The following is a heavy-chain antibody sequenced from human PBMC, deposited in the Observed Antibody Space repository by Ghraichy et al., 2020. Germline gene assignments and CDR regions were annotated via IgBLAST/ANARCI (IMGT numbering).Heavy chain of an antibody. CDR2: ISSSSSYI. J-gene: IGHJ6*03. V-gene: IGHV3-21*01. CDR3: ARDSRGDYYYYMDV. D-gene: IGHD3-10*01. Sequence: GGSLRLSCAASGITVNEKYMSWVRQAPGKGLEWVSSISSSSSYIYYADSVKGRFTISRDNAKNSLYLQMNSLRAEDTAVYYCARDSRGDYYYYMDVWGKGTTVTVSS. CDR1: GITVNEKY.